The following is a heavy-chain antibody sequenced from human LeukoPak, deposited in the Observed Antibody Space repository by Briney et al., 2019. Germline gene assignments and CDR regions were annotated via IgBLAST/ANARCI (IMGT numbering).Heavy chain of an antibody. V-gene: IGHV3-7*01. Sequence: GGSLRLSCAASGFTFSSSWMTWVRQAPGKGLEWVASIREDGSQKTSVDSVRGRFTISRDNAKNSVYLQMDSLRAEDTAVYYCARGSASLMYYSGSYCDYWGQGTLVTVSS. CDR1: GFTFSSSW. CDR3: ARGSASLMYYSGSYCDY. J-gene: IGHJ4*02. CDR2: IREDGSQK. D-gene: IGHD1-26*01.